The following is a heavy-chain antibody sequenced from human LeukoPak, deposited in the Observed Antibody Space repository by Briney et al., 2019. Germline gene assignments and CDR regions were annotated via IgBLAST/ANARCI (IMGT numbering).Heavy chain of an antibody. CDR3: ARGGSYFDISGYYFY. D-gene: IGHD3-22*01. Sequence: GGSLRLSCAASGLTVGSNTMSWVRQARGKGLEWVSIIYSGGSTSYADSVKGRFTISRDNSKNTLYLQMNSLRTEDTAVYYCARGGSYFDISGYYFYWGQGTLVTVSS. CDR1: GLTVGSNT. V-gene: IGHV3-66*01. CDR2: IYSGGST. J-gene: IGHJ4*02.